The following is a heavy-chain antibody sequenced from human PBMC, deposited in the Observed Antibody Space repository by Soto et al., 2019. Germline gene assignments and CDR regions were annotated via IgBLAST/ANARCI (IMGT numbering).Heavy chain of an antibody. CDR1: GGALGGHC. V-gene: IGHV4-59*11. CDR3: ARARRVAVAGRKYNWFDP. D-gene: IGHD6-19*01. Sequence: TFAGGALGGHCGIWISHPPGKGLEWIGYIYYSGSTNYNPSLKSRVTISVDTSKNQFSLKLSSVTAADTAVYYCARARRVAVAGRKYNWFDPWGQGTLVTVSS. CDR2: IYYSGST. J-gene: IGHJ5*02.